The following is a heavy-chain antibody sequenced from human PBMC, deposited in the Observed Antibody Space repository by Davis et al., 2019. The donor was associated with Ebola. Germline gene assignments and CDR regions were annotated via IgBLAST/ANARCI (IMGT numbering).Heavy chain of an antibody. CDR1: GFTFSNYD. J-gene: IGHJ5*02. CDR3: AKRAGCLGYCSTTRNWFDP. Sequence: PGGSLRLSCAASGFTFSNYDMSWVRHVPGKGLEWVSTFSTSEGHTHYSDSVRGRFTISRDNSKNTLYLQMNSLRAEDTATYYCAKRAGCLGYCSTTRNWFDPWGQGTLVTVSS. V-gene: IGHV3-23*01. D-gene: IGHD2-2*01. CDR2: FSTSEGHT.